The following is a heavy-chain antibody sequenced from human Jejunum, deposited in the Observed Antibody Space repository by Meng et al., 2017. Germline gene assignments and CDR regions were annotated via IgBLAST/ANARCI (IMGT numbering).Heavy chain of an antibody. CDR3: IVSVADTRNAFHI. CDR1: GCTFSHYW. D-gene: IGHD6-19*01. CDR2: INTDGSAT. Sequence: GGSLRLSCAASGCTFSHYWMHWVRQAPGKGLAWVSRINTDGSATTYARSVKGRFTASRDNAKNTIYLQMNSLRAEDTAVYYCIVSVADTRNAFHIWGQGTMVTVSS. J-gene: IGHJ3*02. V-gene: IGHV3-74*01.